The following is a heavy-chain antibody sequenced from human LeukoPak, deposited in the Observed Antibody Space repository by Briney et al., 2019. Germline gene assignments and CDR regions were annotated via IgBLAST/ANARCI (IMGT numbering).Heavy chain of an antibody. Sequence: SETLSLTCTVSGDSIFSNYYYWAWLRQPPRSGLEWLGNILFSGSSYYNPSLGSRVAMSVVTSKNQFSLKLNSVTAADTSVYFCARRNLLLGGSFDAWGQGSLVIVSS. D-gene: IGHD2-8*02. CDR3: ARRNLLLGGSFDA. CDR2: ILFSGSS. J-gene: IGHJ4*02. V-gene: IGHV4-39*01. CDR1: GDSIFSNYYY.